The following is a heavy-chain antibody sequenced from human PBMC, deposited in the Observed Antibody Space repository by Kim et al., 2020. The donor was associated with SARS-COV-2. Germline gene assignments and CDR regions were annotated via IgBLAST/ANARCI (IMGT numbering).Heavy chain of an antibody. CDR2: ISGSGGST. V-gene: IGHV3-23*01. Sequence: GGSLRLSCAASGFTFSSYAMSWVRQAPGKGLEWVSAISGSGGSTYYADSVKGRFTISRDNSKNTLYLPMNSLRAEDTAVYYCANQHPLRHRFGVVICAEYFQHWGQGTLVTVSS. CDR3: ANQHPLRHRFGVVICAEYFQH. CDR1: GFTFSSYA. D-gene: IGHD3-3*01. J-gene: IGHJ1*01.